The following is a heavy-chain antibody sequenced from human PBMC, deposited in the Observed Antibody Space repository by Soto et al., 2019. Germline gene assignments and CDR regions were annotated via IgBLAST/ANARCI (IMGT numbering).Heavy chain of an antibody. V-gene: IGHV4-59*01. CDR1: GGSISSYY. D-gene: IGHD6-25*01. Sequence: PSETLSLTCTVSGGSISSYYWGWIRQSPVKGLEWIGYIHYSGSTNYNPSLRSRVTISVDTPKNQFSLKVNSMTAADTAIYYCARGGVAARKGRWFDPWGQGTLVT. J-gene: IGHJ5*02. CDR2: IHYSGST. CDR3: ARGGVAARKGRWFDP.